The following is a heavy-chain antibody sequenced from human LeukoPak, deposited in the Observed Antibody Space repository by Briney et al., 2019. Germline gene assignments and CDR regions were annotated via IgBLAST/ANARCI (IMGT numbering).Heavy chain of an antibody. V-gene: IGHV4-39*01. D-gene: IGHD3-10*01. J-gene: IGHJ4*02. Sequence: SETLSLTCTVSGGSISSSIYYWGWIRQPPGKGLEWIESIYYSGRIFTNPSLKGRVTTPVDTSKNQFSLKLSSVTAADTAVYYCARHKTGSGSYYPYYFDYWGQGTLVTVSS. CDR3: ARHKTGSGSYYPYYFDY. CDR2: IYYSGRI. CDR1: GGSISSSIYY.